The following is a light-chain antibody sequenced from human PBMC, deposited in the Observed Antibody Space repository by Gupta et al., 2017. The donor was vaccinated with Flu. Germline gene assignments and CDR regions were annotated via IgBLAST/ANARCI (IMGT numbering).Light chain of an antibody. CDR2: RAS. CDR3: QQSYTTPLLT. J-gene: IGKJ3*01. Sequence: SSLSASVGDRVTITCRASQSISNYLNWYKKKPGEAPKLLVYRASSWQSGVTSRFSGSGYGTDFTLTISSRQPEDCASYFCQQSYTTPLLTFGHGTKVDIK. CDR1: QSISNY. V-gene: IGKV1-39*01.